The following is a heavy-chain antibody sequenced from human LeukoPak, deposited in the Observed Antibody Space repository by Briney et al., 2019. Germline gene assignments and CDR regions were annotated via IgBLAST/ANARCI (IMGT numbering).Heavy chain of an antibody. Sequence: GASVKVSCKASGYTFTSYGIRWVRQAPGQGLEWMAWISAKNGNTIFAQKVQGRVTLTTDTSTSTAYMELRSPRSDDTAVYYCARDTEWEKNPAYFDYWGQGTLVTVSS. CDR3: ARDTEWEKNPAYFDY. CDR1: GYTFTSYG. J-gene: IGHJ4*02. D-gene: IGHD1-26*01. CDR2: ISAKNGNT. V-gene: IGHV1-18*01.